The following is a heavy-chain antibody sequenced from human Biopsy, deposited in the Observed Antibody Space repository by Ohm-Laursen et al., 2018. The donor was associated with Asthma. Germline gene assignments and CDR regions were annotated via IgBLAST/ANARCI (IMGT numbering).Heavy chain of an antibody. CDR1: GGSVSSGSYY. V-gene: IGHV4-61*01. CDR3: ARVPTTLRYFDL. CDR2: VSYSGST. Sequence: GTLSLTCTVSGGSVSSGSYYWSWIRQPPGKGLAWVSYVSYSGSTDYNPSLKSRLTISMDTSKNQFSLKLSSVTAADTAVYYCARVPTTLRYFDLWGRGTLVTVSS. D-gene: IGHD2-15*01. J-gene: IGHJ2*01.